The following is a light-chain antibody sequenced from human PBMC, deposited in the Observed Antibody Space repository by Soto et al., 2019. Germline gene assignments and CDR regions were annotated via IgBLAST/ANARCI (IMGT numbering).Light chain of an antibody. CDR1: SSDVDGYSY. Sequence: QSVLTQPASVSGSPGQSISISCTGTSSDVDGYSYVSWYQQHPGRAPKLMIYDVSNRPSGISNRFSASKSGNTASLTISGLQAEDEAEYYCSSYASSTTFVFGTGTKVTVL. V-gene: IGLV2-14*03. CDR3: SSYASSTTFV. CDR2: DVS. J-gene: IGLJ1*01.